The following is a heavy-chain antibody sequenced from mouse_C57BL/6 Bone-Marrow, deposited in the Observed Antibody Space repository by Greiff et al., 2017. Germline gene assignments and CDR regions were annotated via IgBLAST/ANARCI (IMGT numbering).Heavy chain of an antibody. CDR3: ARPYYSNYWYFDV. Sequence: QVQLQQPGAELVKPGASVKMSCKASGYTFTSYWITWVKQRPGQGLEWIGDIYHGSGSTNYNEKFTSKATLTVDTSSSTAYMQLSSLTSEDSAVYYCARPYYSNYWYFDVWGTGTTVTVSS. J-gene: IGHJ1*03. CDR1: GYTFTSYW. CDR2: IYHGSGST. V-gene: IGHV1-55*01. D-gene: IGHD2-5*01.